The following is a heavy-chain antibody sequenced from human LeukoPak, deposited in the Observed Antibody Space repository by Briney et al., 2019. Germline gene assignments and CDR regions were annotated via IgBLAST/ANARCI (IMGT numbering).Heavy chain of an antibody. Sequence: GSLRLSCAASEFTFSSYSMNWVRQAPGKGLEWVSSISSSSSYIYYADSVKGRFTTSRDNAKNSLYLQMNSLRAEDAAVYYCARHYDSNSYGPGYWGQGTLVTVSS. J-gene: IGHJ4*02. V-gene: IGHV3-21*01. CDR3: ARHYDSNSYGPGY. CDR1: EFTFSSYS. D-gene: IGHD3-22*01. CDR2: ISSSSSYI.